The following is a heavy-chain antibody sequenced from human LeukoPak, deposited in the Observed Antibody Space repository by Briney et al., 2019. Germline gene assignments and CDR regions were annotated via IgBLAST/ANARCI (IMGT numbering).Heavy chain of an antibody. CDR2: FDLEDNKM. Sequence: GASVKVSCKVSGKSLSGLSTTWVRQAPGKGLEWMGGFDLEDNKMVYAQKFQGRVTMTEDTSTDTASMVLRSLTPEDTAVYYCAAVKVTMIEAPRFFQHWGQGTLVTVSS. V-gene: IGHV1-24*01. J-gene: IGHJ1*01. CDR1: GKSLSGLS. D-gene: IGHD3-22*01. CDR3: AAVKVTMIEAPRFFQH.